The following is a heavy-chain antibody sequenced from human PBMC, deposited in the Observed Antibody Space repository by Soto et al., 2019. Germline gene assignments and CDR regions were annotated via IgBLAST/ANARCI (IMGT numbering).Heavy chain of an antibody. J-gene: IGHJ6*02. CDR2: ISGSGGST. CDR3: ASPWSSSSPGHWYYYYGMDV. Sequence: PGGSLRLSCAASGFTFSSYAMSWVRQAPGKGLEWVSAISGSGGSTYYADSVKGRFTISRDNSKNTLYLQMNSLRAEDTAVYYCASPWSSSSPGHWYYYYGMDVWGQGTTVTVSS. D-gene: IGHD6-6*01. V-gene: IGHV3-23*01. CDR1: GFTFSSYA.